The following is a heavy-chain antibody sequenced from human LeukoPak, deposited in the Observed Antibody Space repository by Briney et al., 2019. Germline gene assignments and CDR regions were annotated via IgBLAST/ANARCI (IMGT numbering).Heavy chain of an antibody. D-gene: IGHD3-3*01. J-gene: IGHJ4*02. CDR1: GFTFSSYG. Sequence: GGSLRLSCAASGFTFSSYGMHWVRQAPGKGLEWVAVIWYDGSNKYYADSVKGRFTISRDNSKNTLYLQMNSPRSEDTAVYYCARAPITIFGVVMKGFDYWGQGTLVTVSS. CDR2: IWYDGSNK. V-gene: IGHV3-33*01. CDR3: ARAPITIFGVVMKGFDY.